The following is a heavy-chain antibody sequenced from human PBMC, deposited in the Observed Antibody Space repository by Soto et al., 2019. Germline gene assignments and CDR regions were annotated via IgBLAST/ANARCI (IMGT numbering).Heavy chain of an antibody. J-gene: IGHJ4*02. CDR1: GFTLSDSY. V-gene: IGHV3-11*01. CDR2: IGSTGSTI. D-gene: IGHD4-17*01. Sequence: QVHLVESGGGLVKPGGSLRLSCAASGFTLSDSYMSWIRQAPGKGLEWVSYIGSTGSTIYYADSVKGRFTVSRDNAKNSLYLQMNSLRAEDTAVYYCARDLYGDYAIDYWGQGTLVTVSS. CDR3: ARDLYGDYAIDY.